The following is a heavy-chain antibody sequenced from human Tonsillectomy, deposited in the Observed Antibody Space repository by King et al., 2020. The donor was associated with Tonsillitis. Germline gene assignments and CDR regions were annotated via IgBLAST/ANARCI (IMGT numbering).Heavy chain of an antibody. CDR2: IDPSDSYT. Sequence: QLVQSGAEVKKPGESLRISCKGSGYSFTSYWISWVRQMPGKGLEWMGRIDPSDSYTNYSPSFQGHVTISADKSISTAYLQWSSLKASDTAMYYCAGPGSRIAVADEYAFDIWGQGTMVTVSS. D-gene: IGHD6-19*01. CDR1: GYSFTSYW. CDR3: AGPGSRIAVADEYAFDI. J-gene: IGHJ3*02. V-gene: IGHV5-10-1*03.